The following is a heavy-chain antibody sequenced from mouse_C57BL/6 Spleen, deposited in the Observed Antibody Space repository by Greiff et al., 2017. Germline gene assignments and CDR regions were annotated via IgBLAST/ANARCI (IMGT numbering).Heavy chain of an antibody. CDR1: GYSFTGYY. D-gene: IGHD3-2*02. J-gene: IGHJ3*01. CDR2: INPSTGGT. CDR3: ARYGRQLRLLFAY. Sequence: VQLQQSGPELVKPGASVKISCKASGYSFTGYYMNWVKQSPEKSLEWIGEINPSTGGTTYNQKFKAKATLTVDKSSSTAYMQRKSLTSEDSAVYYCARYGRQLRLLFAYWGQGTLVTVSA. V-gene: IGHV1-42*01.